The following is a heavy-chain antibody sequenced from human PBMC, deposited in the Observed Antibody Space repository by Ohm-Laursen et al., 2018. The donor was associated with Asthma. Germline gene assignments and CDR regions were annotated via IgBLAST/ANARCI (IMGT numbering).Heavy chain of an antibody. J-gene: IGHJ4*02. CDR1: GFTFKSYA. D-gene: IGHD3-3*01. CDR3: ARDVMEWYLPAFDF. CDR2: GGSYYDGGLK. V-gene: IGHV3-30-3*01. Sequence: SLRLSCSASGFTFKSYAMHWVRQAPGKGLEWVAVGGSYYDGGLKYYADSVNGRFTVSRDDSKNTLYLQMNSLRPDDTAVYYCARDVMEWYLPAFDFWGQGTLVTVSS.